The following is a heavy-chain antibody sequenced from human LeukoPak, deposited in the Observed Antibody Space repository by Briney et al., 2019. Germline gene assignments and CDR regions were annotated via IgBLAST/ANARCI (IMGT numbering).Heavy chain of an antibody. J-gene: IGHJ5*02. CDR2: IYYSGST. CDR3: AREYRGFWFDP. V-gene: IGHV4-59*01. Sequence: NSSETLSLTCTVPGGSISSYYWSWIRQPPGKGLEWIGYIYYSGSTNYNPSLKSRVTISVDTSKNQFSLKLSSVTAADTAVYYCAREYRGFWFDPWGQGTLVTVSS. CDR1: GGSISSYY. D-gene: IGHD1-26*01.